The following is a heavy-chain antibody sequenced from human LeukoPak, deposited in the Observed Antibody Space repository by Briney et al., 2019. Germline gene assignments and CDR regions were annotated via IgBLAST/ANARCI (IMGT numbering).Heavy chain of an antibody. J-gene: IGHJ4*02. V-gene: IGHV3-30*02. CDR1: GFTFSSYG. CDR3: ASGYDFSSGSKRGFDN. Sequence: GGSLRLSCAASGFTFSSYGMHWVRQAPGKGLEWVAFIRYDGSNKYYADSVKGRFTISRDNSKNTLYLQMNSLRAEDTAVYYCASGYDFSSGSKRGFDNWGQGTRVTVSS. D-gene: IGHD3-3*01. CDR2: IRYDGSNK.